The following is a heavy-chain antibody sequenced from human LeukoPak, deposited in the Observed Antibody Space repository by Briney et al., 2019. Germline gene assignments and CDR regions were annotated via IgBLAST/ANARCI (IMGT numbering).Heavy chain of an antibody. V-gene: IGHV3-23*01. J-gene: IGHJ4*02. CDR3: AKGVVGVTSPNSLDY. CDR1: GITFSTYA. Sequence: PGGSLRLSCAASGITFSTYAMSWVRQTPGKGLEWVSAITGSGVSTFYADSVKGRFTISRDNSKNTLFLQMNSLRAEDTAVYYCAKGVVGVTSPNSLDYWGQGTLVTVSP. D-gene: IGHD1-26*01. CDR2: ITGSGVST.